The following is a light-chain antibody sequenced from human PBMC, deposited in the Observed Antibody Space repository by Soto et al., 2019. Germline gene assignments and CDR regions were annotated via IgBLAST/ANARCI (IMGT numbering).Light chain of an antibody. V-gene: IGKV3-15*01. J-gene: IGKJ2*01. Sequence: ETVMTQSAAALSVSVGERVTLSCRASQSVSTNLAWYQQRPGQAPRLLIHDASTRATGVPDRISGSGSGTDFTLTISSRQSEDFAIYYCQQYNNWPRTFGQGNKLEIK. CDR3: QQYNNWPRT. CDR1: QSVSTN. CDR2: DAS.